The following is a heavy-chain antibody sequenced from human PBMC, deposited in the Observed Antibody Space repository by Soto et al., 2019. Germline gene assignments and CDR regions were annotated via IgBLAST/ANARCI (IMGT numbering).Heavy chain of an antibody. D-gene: IGHD3-3*01. CDR2: ISSNGGST. CDR1: GFTFSSYA. CDR3: ARLSSFWSGYMDV. J-gene: IGHJ6*03. V-gene: IGHV3-64*01. Sequence: PGGSLRLSCAASGFTFSSYAMHWVRQAPGKGLEYVSAISSNGGSTYYANSVKGRFTISRDNSKNTLYLQMGSLRADDMAVYYCARLSSFWSGYMDVWGKGTTVTVSS.